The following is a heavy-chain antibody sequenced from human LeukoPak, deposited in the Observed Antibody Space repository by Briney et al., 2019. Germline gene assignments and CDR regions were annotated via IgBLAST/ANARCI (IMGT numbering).Heavy chain of an antibody. CDR3: ARDHVSRWFGELFYIGYNWFDP. J-gene: IGHJ5*02. D-gene: IGHD3-10*01. Sequence: SETLSLTCTVSGGSISSGSYYWSWIRQPAGKGLEWIGRIYTSGSTNYNPSLKSRVTISVDTSKNQFSLKLSSVTAADTAVYYCARDHVSRWFGELFYIGYNWFDPWGQGTLVTVSS. CDR1: GGSISSGSYY. CDR2: IYTSGST. V-gene: IGHV4-61*02.